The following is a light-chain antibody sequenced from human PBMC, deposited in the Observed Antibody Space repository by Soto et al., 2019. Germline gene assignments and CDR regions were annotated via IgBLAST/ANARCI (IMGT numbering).Light chain of an antibody. CDR2: GNS. CDR3: QSYDSSLSGHVV. V-gene: IGLV1-40*01. J-gene: IGLJ2*01. CDR1: SSNIRAGYV. Sequence: QSVLTQPPSVSGVPGQRVTISCTGTSSNIRAGYVVHWYQQLPGTAPKLLIYGNSNRPSGVPDRFSGSKSGTSASLAITGLQAEDEAEYYCQSYDSSLSGHVVFGGGTKLTVL.